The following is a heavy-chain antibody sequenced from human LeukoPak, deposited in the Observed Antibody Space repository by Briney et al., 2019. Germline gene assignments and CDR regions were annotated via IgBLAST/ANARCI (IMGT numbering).Heavy chain of an antibody. V-gene: IGHV1-69*01. CDR3: AREGSAGTWYFDL. D-gene: IGHD6-13*01. Sequence: ASVKVSCKASGGTFSSYAISWVRQAPGKGLEWMGGIIPIFGTANYAQKFQGRVTITADESTSTAYMELSSLRSEDTAVYYCAREGSAGTWYFDLWGRGTLVTVSS. CDR2: IIPIFGTA. J-gene: IGHJ2*01. CDR1: GGTFSSYA.